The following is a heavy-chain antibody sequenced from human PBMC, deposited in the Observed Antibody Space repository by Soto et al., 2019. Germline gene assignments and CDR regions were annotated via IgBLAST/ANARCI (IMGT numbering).Heavy chain of an antibody. V-gene: IGHV4-31*03. J-gene: IGHJ4*02. CDR1: GGSISSGGYY. CDR2: IYYSGST. CDR3: AREGGIVGATAADY. D-gene: IGHD1-26*01. Sequence: QVQLQESGPGLVKPSQTLSLTCTVSGGSISSGGYYWSWIRQHPGKGLEWIGYIYYSGSTYYNPSLKSRVTISVDTSKTPCSLKLSSVTAADPAVYYCAREGGIVGATAADYWVQGPLVTVSS.